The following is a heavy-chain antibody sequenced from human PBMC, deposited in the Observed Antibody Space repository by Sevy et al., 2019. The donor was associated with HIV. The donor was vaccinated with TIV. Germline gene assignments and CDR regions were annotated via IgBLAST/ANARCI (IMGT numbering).Heavy chain of an antibody. D-gene: IGHD3-9*01. CDR2: IYTGGST. Sequence: GGSLRLSCAASGFTVSSNYMTWVRQAPGKGLEWVSVIYTGGSTYYAESVKGRFTISRDNSKNTVYLRMNSLRAEDTAIYFCAKDHDNNWFDPWGQGTLVTVSS. CDR3: AKDHDNNWFDP. CDR1: GFTVSSNY. V-gene: IGHV3-53*01. J-gene: IGHJ5*02.